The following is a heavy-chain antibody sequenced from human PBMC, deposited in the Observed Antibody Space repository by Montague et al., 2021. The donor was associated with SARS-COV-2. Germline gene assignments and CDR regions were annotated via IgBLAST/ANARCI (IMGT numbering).Heavy chain of an antibody. J-gene: IGHJ6*02. CDR3: ARDSRTNGWGYWYHGLDV. CDR2: IYTSGRT. V-gene: IGHV4-4*07. CDR1: SGSINSYY. D-gene: IGHD2-2*01. Sequence: SETLSLTCGVSSGSINSYYWSWIRQPAGKGLEWIGRIYTSGRTNHSPSLKSRVTISVDTSRNHLSLKLTSVTAADTAVYYCARDSRTNGWGYWYHGLDVWGQGTTVIVSS.